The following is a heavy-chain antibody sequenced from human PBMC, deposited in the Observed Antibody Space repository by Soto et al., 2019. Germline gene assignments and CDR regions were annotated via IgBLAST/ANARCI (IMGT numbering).Heavy chain of an antibody. CDR3: TRPGALGELSLYDYYYYYMDV. J-gene: IGHJ6*03. D-gene: IGHD3-16*02. CDR1: GFTFSGSA. CDR2: IRSKANSYAT. Sequence: GGSLRLSCAASGFTFSGSAMHWVRQASGKGLEWVGRIRSKANSYATAYAASVKGRFTISRDDSKNTAYLQMNSLKTEDTAVYYCTRPGALGELSLYDYYYYYMDVWGKGTTVTVSS. V-gene: IGHV3-73*01.